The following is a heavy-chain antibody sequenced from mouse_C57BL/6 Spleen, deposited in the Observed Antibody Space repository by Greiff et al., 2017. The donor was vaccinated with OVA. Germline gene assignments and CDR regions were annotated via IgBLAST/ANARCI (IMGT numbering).Heavy chain of an antibody. CDR3: TSTVVAFDY. Sequence: VQVVESGAELVRPGASVTLSCKASGYTFTDYEMHWVKQTPVHGLEWIGAIDPETGGTAYNQKFKGKAILTADKSSSTAYMELRSLTSEDSAVYYCTSTVVAFDYWGQGTTLTVSS. J-gene: IGHJ2*01. CDR1: GYTFTDYE. CDR2: IDPETGGT. V-gene: IGHV1-15*01. D-gene: IGHD1-1*01.